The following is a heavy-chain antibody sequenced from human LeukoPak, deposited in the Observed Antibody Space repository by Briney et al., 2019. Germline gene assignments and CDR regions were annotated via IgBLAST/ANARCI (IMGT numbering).Heavy chain of an antibody. CDR2: INPNSGGT. D-gene: IGHD1-26*01. J-gene: IGHJ5*02. CDR1: GYTFTGYY. V-gene: IGHV1-2*02. CDR3: ARGTIVAALSDP. Sequence: GASVKVSCKASGYTFTGYYMHWVRQAPGQGLEWMGWINPNSGGTNYAQKFQGRVTMTRDTSISTAYMELSSLRSEDTAVYYCARGTIVAALSDPWGQGTLVTVSS.